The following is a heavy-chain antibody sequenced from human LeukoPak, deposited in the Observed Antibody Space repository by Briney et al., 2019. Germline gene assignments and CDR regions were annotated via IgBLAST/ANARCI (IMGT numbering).Heavy chain of an antibody. CDR3: AKDTDSDYYDSSGYNY. J-gene: IGHJ4*02. V-gene: IGHV3-23*01. Sequence: GGSLRLSCAASEFTFSSYAMSWVRQAPGKGLEWVSAISGSGGSTYYADSVKGRFTISRDNSKNTLYLQMNSLRAEDTAVYYCAKDTDSDYYDSSGYNYWGQGTLVTVSS. D-gene: IGHD3-22*01. CDR2: ISGSGGST. CDR1: EFTFSSYA.